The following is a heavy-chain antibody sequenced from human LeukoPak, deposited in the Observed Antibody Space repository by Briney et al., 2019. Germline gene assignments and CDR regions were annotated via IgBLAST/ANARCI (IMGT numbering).Heavy chain of an antibody. CDR3: ARELISGDWTWDI. Sequence: ASVEVSCKASGYTFTSYYMHWVRQAPGQGLEWMGIINPSGGDTTYAQKFQGRVTMTRDTSTSTVYMELSSLRSEDTAVYYCARELISGDWTWDIWGQGTMVTVSS. D-gene: IGHD2-21*02. CDR1: GYTFTSYY. V-gene: IGHV1-46*01. CDR2: INPSGGDT. J-gene: IGHJ3*02.